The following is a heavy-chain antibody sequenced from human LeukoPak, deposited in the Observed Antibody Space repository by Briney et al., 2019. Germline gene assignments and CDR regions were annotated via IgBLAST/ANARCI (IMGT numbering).Heavy chain of an antibody. CDR1: GFIFSSYS. CDR2: ISSSSSYI. V-gene: IGHV3-21*01. J-gene: IGHJ5*02. Sequence: PGGSLRLSCAASGFIFSSYSMNWVRQAPGKGLEWVSSISSSSSYIYYADSVKGRFTISRDNAKNSLYLQMNSLRAEDTAVYYCASRVTGTTSDVIWFDPWGQGTLVTVSS. D-gene: IGHD1-7*01. CDR3: ASRVTGTTSDVIWFDP.